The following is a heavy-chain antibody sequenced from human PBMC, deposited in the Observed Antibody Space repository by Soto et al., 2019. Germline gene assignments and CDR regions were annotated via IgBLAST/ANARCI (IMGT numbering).Heavy chain of an antibody. CDR2: IYYGGST. CDR1: GDSISTVHYY. Sequence: QVQLQESGPGLVKPSQTLSLTCAVSGDSISTVHYYWSWIRQPPGKGLEWIGYIYYGGSTYYNPSLRSRVTISADTSKNQFSLKLSSVTAADTALYYCVRGYYYESSAWPPGKWGQGTLVTVSS. D-gene: IGHD3-22*01. CDR3: VRGYYYESSAWPPGK. V-gene: IGHV4-30-4*01. J-gene: IGHJ4*02.